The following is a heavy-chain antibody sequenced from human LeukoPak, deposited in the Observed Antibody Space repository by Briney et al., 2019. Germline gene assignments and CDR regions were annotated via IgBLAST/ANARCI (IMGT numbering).Heavy chain of an antibody. CDR1: GGSFSGYY. Sequence: SETLSLTCAVYGGSFSGYYWSWIRQPPGKGLEWIGEINHSGSTNYNPSLKSRVTISVDTSKNQFSLKLSSVTAADTAVYYCARDGGRSIAAAVDWGQGTLVTVSS. CDR2: INHSGST. J-gene: IGHJ4*02. V-gene: IGHV4-34*01. CDR3: ARDGGRSIAAAVD. D-gene: IGHD6-13*01.